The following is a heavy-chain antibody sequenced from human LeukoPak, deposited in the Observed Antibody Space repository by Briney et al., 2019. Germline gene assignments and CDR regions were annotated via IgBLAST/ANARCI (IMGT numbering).Heavy chain of an antibody. Sequence: PGGSLRLSCAASGFTFSSYWMSWVRQAPGKGLEWVANIKQDGSEKYYVDSVKGRFTISRDNAKNSLCLQMNSLRAEDTAVYYCASPSGYSYVSSFDYWGQGTLVTVSS. J-gene: IGHJ4*02. CDR1: GFTFSSYW. CDR2: IKQDGSEK. D-gene: IGHD5-18*01. CDR3: ASPSGYSYVSSFDY. V-gene: IGHV3-7*01.